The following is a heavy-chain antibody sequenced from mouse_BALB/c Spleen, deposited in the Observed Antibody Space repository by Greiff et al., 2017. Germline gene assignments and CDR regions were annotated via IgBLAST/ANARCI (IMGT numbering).Heavy chain of an antibody. CDR2: IDPANGNT. Sequence: VQLQQSGAELVKPGASVKLSCTASGFNIKDTYMHWVKQRPVQGLEWIGRIDPANGNTKYDPKFQGKATITADTSSNTAYLQLSSLTSEDTAVYYCASMIAGFAYWGQGTLVTVSA. J-gene: IGHJ3*01. V-gene: IGHV14-3*02. CDR3: ASMIAGFAY. D-gene: IGHD2-4*01. CDR1: GFNIKDTY.